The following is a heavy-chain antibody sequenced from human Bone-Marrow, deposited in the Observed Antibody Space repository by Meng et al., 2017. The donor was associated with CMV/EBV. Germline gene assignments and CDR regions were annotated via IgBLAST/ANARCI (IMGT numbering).Heavy chain of an antibody. CDR2: INPNSGGT. V-gene: IGHV1-2*02. CDR3: ARAPRKVQLWLASRYFDL. CDR1: GYTFTGYY. J-gene: IGHJ2*01. Sequence: ASVKVSCKASGYTFTGYYMHWVRQAPGQGLEWMGWINPNSGGTNYAQKFQGRVTMTRDTSISTAYMELSRLKSDDTAVYYCARAPRKVQLWLASRYFDLWGRGTLVTVSS. D-gene: IGHD5-18*01.